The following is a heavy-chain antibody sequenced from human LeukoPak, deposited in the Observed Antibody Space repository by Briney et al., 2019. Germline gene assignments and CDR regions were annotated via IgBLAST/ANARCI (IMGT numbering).Heavy chain of an antibody. CDR2: IYHSGST. CDR1: GGSISSSNW. Sequence: PSETLSLTCAVSGGSISSSNWWSWVRQPPGKGLEWIGEIYHSGSTNYNPSLKSRVTISVDKSKNQFSLKLSSVTAADTAVYYCARSLPAARPRRWFDPWGQGTLVTVSS. CDR3: ARSLPAARPRRWFDP. D-gene: IGHD2-2*01. V-gene: IGHV4-4*02. J-gene: IGHJ5*02.